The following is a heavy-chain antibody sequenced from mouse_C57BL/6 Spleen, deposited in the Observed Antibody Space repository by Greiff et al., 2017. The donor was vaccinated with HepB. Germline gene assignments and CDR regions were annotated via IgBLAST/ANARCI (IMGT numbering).Heavy chain of an antibody. CDR3: ARGGNYAMDY. CDR1: GYTFTRYT. J-gene: IGHJ4*01. Sequence: VQLQQSGAELARPGASVKMSCKASGYTFTRYTMHWVKQRPGQGLEWIGYINPSSGYTKYNQKFKDKATLTADKSSSTAYMQLSSLTSEDSAVYYCARGGNYAMDYWGQGTSVTVSS. V-gene: IGHV1-4*01. CDR2: INPSSGYT.